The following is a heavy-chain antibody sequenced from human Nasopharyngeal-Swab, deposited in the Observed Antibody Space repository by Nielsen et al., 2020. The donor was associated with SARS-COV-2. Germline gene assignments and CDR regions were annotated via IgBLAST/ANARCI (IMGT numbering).Heavy chain of an antibody. J-gene: IGHJ3*02. D-gene: IGHD3-16*01. CDR2: IYYSGST. Sequence: WIRQPPGKGLEWIGSIYYSGSTYYNPSLKSRVTISVTTSKNQFSLKLSSVTAADTAVYYCASYPLTFGGVWGSVAFDIWGQGTMVTVSS. V-gene: IGHV4-39*01. CDR3: ASYPLTFGGVWGSVAFDI.